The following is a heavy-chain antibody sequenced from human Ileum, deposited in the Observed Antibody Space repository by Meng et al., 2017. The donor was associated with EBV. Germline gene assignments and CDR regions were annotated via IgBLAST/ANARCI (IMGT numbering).Heavy chain of an antibody. CDR1: GYTFITRD. Sequence: GRLLQAGAEVKKPGASVKGSCKASGYTFITRDINWVRQAAGQGLESIGWMNSYTGNAGYAQKFRGRVTMTRDTSINTAYLEVISLTSEDTAVYYCARGSGAGGRDWFDPWGQGTLVTVSS. CDR2: MNSYTGNA. D-gene: IGHD3-16*01. J-gene: IGHJ5*02. V-gene: IGHV1-8*01. CDR3: ARGSGAGGRDWFDP.